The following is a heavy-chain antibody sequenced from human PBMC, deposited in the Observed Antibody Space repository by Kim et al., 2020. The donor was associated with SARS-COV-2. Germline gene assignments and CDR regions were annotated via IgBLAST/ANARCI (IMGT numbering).Heavy chain of an antibody. D-gene: IGHD6-13*01. V-gene: IGHV4-4*07. CDR2: IYTSGST. CDR3: AQEESIAAAGTFYYYYMDV. J-gene: IGHJ6*03. Sequence: SETLSLTCTVSGGSISSYYWSWIRQPAWKGLEWIGRIYTSGSTNYNPSLKSRVTMSVDTSKNQFSLKLSSVTAADTAVYYCAQEESIAAAGTFYYYYMDVWGKGTTVTVSS. CDR1: GGSISSYY.